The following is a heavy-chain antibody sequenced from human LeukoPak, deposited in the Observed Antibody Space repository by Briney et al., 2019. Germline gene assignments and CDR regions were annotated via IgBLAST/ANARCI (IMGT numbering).Heavy chain of an antibody. CDR1: GGSFSGYY. CDR2: INHSGST. J-gene: IGHJ4*02. CDR3: AVLIRGVIKTMAAPFDY. D-gene: IGHD3-10*01. V-gene: IGHV4-34*01. Sequence: SETLSLTCAVYGGSFSGYYWSRIRQPPGKGLEWIGEINHSGSTNYNPSLKSRVTISVDTSKNQFSLKLSSVTAADTAVYYCAVLIRGVIKTMAAPFDYWGQGTLVTVSS.